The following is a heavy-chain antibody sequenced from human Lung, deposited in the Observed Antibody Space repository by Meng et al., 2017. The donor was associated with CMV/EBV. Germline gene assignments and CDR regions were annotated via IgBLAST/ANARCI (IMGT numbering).Heavy chain of an antibody. CDR2: IYSNGNT. J-gene: IGHJ4*02. CDR3: ARAGHFFDYGDF. D-gene: IGHD3-16*01. CDR1: GGYIHNYY. V-gene: IGHV4-59*01. Sequence: QVQLQESGPGLGRPSETLSVTCTVAGGYIHNYYWGWIRQPPGKGLEWIGQIYSNGNTNYNPSLGSRVTISVDTSKCQFSLHLRSVPTEDTPVYFCARAGHFFDYGDFWGPGTLVTVSS.